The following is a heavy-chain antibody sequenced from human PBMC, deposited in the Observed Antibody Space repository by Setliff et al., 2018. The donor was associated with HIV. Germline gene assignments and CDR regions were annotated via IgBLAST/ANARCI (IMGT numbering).Heavy chain of an antibody. CDR2: IYYSGNT. V-gene: IGHV4-59*01. CDR3: AKGPYYDILTGHFLFSYYFDY. J-gene: IGHJ4*02. D-gene: IGHD3-9*01. CDR1: GGSISSYY. Sequence: PSETLSLTCNVSGGSISSYYWNWIRQPPGKGLEWIGYIYYSGNTNYNPSLKSRVIISVDTSKNQFSLKLNSVTAADTAVYYRAKGPYYDILTGHFLFSYYFDYWGQGTLVTVSS.